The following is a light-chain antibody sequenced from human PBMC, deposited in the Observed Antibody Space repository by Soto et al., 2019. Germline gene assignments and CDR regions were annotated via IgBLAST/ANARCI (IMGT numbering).Light chain of an antibody. V-gene: IGKV3D-20*02. Sequence: EIVLTQSPGTLSLSPGERATLSCRASQSVSSSYLAWYQQKPGQAPKVLIYRASIRATGIPARFSGSGSGTDFTLTISSLEPEDFAVFYCQQRSNWPLITFGQGTRLEIK. J-gene: IGKJ5*01. CDR2: RAS. CDR1: QSVSSSY. CDR3: QQRSNWPLIT.